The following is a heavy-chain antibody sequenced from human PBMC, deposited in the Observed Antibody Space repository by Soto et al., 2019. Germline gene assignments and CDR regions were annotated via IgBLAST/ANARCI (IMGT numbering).Heavy chain of an antibody. CDR2: ISYSGTT. CDR1: GETISTNKNH. CDR3: ARGRGYSYGLDP. J-gene: IGHJ5*02. Sequence: TLSHTTPRAGETISTNKNHWCCIRHPPREGLEWIGFISYSGTTSYSPSLKSRVAISLDTSKNQFSLSLSSVTAADTAVYYCARGRGYSYGLDPWGQGTLVTVSS. V-gene: IGHV4-30-4*01. D-gene: IGHD5-18*01.